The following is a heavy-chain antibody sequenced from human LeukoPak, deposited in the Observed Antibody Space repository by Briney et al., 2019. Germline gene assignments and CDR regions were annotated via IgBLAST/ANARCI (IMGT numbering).Heavy chain of an antibody. CDR2: IYRGGST. J-gene: IGHJ6*03. CDR1: GSTVSNNY. Sequence: GGSLRLSCAASGSTVSNNYMSWVRQAPGKGLEWVSVIYRGGSTYYADSVKGRFTISRDNSKNTLYLQMNSLRAEDTAVYYCARAGRVFSPYYDFWSGYFSGDYYYYMDVWGKGTTVTVSS. V-gene: IGHV3-53*01. CDR3: ARAGRVFSPYYDFWSGYFSGDYYYYMDV. D-gene: IGHD3-3*01.